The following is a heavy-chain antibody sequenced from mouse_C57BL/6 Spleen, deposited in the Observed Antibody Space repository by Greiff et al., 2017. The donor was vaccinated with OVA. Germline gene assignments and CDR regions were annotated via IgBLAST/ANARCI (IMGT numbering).Heavy chain of an antibody. D-gene: IGHD1-1*01. CDR2: IDPSDSYT. CDR1: GYTFTSYW. J-gene: IGHJ2*01. V-gene: IGHV1-50*01. Sequence: VQLQQSGAELVKPGASVKLSCKASGYTFTSYWMQWVKQRPGQGLEWIGEIDPSDSYTNYNQKFKGKATLTVDTSSSTAYMQLSSLTSEDSAVYYCARRGLLRYEYYFDYWGQGTTLTVSS. CDR3: ARRGLLRYEYYFDY.